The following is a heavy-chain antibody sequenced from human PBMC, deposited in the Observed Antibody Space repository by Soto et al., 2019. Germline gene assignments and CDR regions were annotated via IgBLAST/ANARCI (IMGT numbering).Heavy chain of an antibody. J-gene: IGHJ5*02. CDR1: GYTFTGYY. V-gene: IGHV1-2*02. CDR2: INPNSGGT. Sequence: ASVKVSCKASGYTFTGYYMHWVRQAPGQGLEWMGWINPNSGGTNYAQKFQGRVTMTRDTSIGTAYMELSRLRSDDTAVYYCARGSVRAAADWFDPWGQGTRVTVSS. CDR3: ARGSVRAAADWFDP. D-gene: IGHD6-13*01.